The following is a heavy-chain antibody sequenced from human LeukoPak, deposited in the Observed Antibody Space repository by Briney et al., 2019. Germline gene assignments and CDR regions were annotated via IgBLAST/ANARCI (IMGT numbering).Heavy chain of an antibody. V-gene: IGHV3-30*02. D-gene: IGHD4-17*01. CDR3: ARYTVPGWGYYYGMDV. CDR1: GFTFSSYG. Sequence: PGGSLRLSCAASGFTFSSYGMHWVRQAPGKGLEWVAFIRYDGSNKYYADSVKGRFTISRDNSKNTLYLQMNSLRAEDTAVYYCARYTVPGWGYYYGMDVWGQGTTVTVSS. CDR2: IRYDGSNK. J-gene: IGHJ6*02.